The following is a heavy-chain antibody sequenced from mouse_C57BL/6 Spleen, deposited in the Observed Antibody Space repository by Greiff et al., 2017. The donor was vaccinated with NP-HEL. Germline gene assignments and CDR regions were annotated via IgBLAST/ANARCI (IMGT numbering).Heavy chain of an antibody. V-gene: IGHV1-52*01. CDR1: GYTFTSYW. Sequence: QVQLQQPGAELVRPGSSVKLSCKASGYTFTSYWMHWVKQRPIQGLEWIGNIDPSDSETHYNQKFKDKATLTVDKSSSTAYMQLSSLTSEDSAVYYCARFPDRDRYWYFDVWGTGTTVTVSS. CDR3: ARFPDRDRYWYFDV. J-gene: IGHJ1*03. CDR2: IDPSDSET.